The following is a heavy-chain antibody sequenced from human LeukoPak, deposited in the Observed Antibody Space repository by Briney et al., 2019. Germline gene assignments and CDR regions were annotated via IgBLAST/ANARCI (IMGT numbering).Heavy chain of an antibody. J-gene: IGHJ1*01. V-gene: IGHV3-53*01. CDR2: IYSGGST. D-gene: IGHD2-21*02. CDR3: ARTDETAPAEDFQH. CDR1: GFSVSSNY. Sequence: GGSLRLSCAASGFSVSSNYMSVVRQAPGKGLEWVSVIYSGGSTYYADSVKGRFTISRDNSKNTLYLQMKSLRAEDTAVYYCARTDETAPAEDFQHWGQGTLVTVSS.